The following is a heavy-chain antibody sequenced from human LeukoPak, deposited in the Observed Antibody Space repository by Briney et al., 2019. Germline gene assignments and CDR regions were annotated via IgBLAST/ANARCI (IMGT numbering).Heavy chain of an antibody. D-gene: IGHD3-9*01. Sequence: GASVKVSCKASGYTFTSYGISWVRQAPGQGLEWMGWISAYNGNTNYAQKLQGRVTMTTDTSTSTAYMELRGLRSDDTAVYYCARVTEYYDILTGYYYWGQGTLVTVSS. V-gene: IGHV1-18*01. J-gene: IGHJ4*02. CDR3: ARVTEYYDILTGYYY. CDR2: ISAYNGNT. CDR1: GYTFTSYG.